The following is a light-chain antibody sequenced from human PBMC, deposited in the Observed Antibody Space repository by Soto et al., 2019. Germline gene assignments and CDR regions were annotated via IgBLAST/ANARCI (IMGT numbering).Light chain of an antibody. J-gene: IGKJ1*01. CDR3: QHDNSYSEA. CDR2: KAS. Sequence: DIQMTQSPSTLSGSVGDRVTITCRASQTISSWLTWYQQKPGKTPKPLIYKASTLKSGVPSRFSGSGSGTKFTLTISSLQPDDFATYYCQHDNSYSEAFGQGTKVELK. CDR1: QTISSW. V-gene: IGKV1-5*03.